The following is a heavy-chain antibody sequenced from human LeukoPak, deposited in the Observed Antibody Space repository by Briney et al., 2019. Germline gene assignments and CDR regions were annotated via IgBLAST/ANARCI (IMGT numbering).Heavy chain of an antibody. Sequence: SQTLSLTCAISGDSVSNTRSAWNWIRQSPSRGLEWLGRTYYRSKWYNDYALSVKSRITINSDTSKNHFSPQLNSVTPEDTAVYYCARVNSWTEEPDTGFDYWGQGTLVIVSS. CDR1: GDSVSNTRSA. CDR2: TYYRSKWYN. D-gene: IGHD1-14*01. J-gene: IGHJ4*02. CDR3: ARVNSWTEEPDTGFDY. V-gene: IGHV6-1*01.